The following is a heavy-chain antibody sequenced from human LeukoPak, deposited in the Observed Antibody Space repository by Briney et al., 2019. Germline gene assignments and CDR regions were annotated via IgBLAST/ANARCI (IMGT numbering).Heavy chain of an antibody. Sequence: PSETLSLTCTVSGASVSSSSYYSAWLHQPRGRGREWFGSIYEIKSTHYHPSLKSRVTISVDTSKNQFSLKLSSVTAADTAVYCCARHTYGDYYMDVWGKGTTVTVSS. V-gene: IGHV4-39*01. CDR2: IYEIKST. CDR1: GASVSSSSYY. J-gene: IGHJ6*03. D-gene: IGHD4-17*01. CDR3: ARHTYGDYYMDV.